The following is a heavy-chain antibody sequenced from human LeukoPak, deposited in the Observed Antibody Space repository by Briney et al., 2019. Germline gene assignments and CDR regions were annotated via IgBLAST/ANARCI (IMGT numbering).Heavy chain of an antibody. CDR3: APSRGWDKIFNT. Sequence: GGSLRLSCAASGFTFSSYAMSWVRQAPGKGLEWVSSISGSGDMIHYADSVKGRFTISRDNSKNTLHVQMNSLRAEDTAVYYCAPSRGWDKIFNTWGQGTLVTVCS. CDR2: ISGSGDMI. CDR1: GFTFSSYA. V-gene: IGHV3-23*01. J-gene: IGHJ5*02. D-gene: IGHD3-3*01.